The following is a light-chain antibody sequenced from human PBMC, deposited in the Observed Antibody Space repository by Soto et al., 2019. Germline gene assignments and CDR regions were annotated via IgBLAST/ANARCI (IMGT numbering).Light chain of an antibody. V-gene: IGKV1-6*01. CDR1: QDIRND. CDR2: ASS. Sequence: IQMTQSPSSLSASAGDGVTITCRARQDIRNDLGWYQQKPGKAPKLLIYASSRLLSGVPPRFSGSGSGTDFSLTISSLQPEDFATYYCLQDYSYPWTFGQGTRVEIK. CDR3: LQDYSYPWT. J-gene: IGKJ1*01.